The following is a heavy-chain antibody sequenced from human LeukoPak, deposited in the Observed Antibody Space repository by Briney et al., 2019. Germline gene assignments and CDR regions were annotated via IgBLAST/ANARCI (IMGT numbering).Heavy chain of an antibody. CDR3: ATLAVAGNDYYYGMDV. CDR2: ISSSSSYI. V-gene: IGHV3-21*04. CDR1: GFTFRSYN. D-gene: IGHD6-19*01. J-gene: IGHJ6*02. Sequence: PGGSLRLSCAASGFTFRSYNMNWVRQAPGKGLEWVSSISSSSSYIYYADSVKGRFTISRDNAKNSLYLQMNSLRAEDTAVYYCATLAVAGNDYYYGMDVWGQGTTVTVSS.